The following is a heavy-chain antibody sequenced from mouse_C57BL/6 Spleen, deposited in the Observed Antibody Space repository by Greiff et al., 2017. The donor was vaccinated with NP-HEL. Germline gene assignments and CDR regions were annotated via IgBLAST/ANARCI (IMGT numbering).Heavy chain of an antibody. V-gene: IGHV1-61*01. Sequence: VQLQQSGAELVRPGSSVKLSCKASGYTFTSYWMDWVKQRPGQGLEWIGNIYPYDSETHYNQKFKDKATLTVDKSSSTAYMQLSSLTSEDSAVYYCASCLDSSGYLAYWGQGTLVTVSA. CDR2: IYPYDSET. D-gene: IGHD3-2*02. CDR1: GYTFTSYW. CDR3: ASCLDSSGYLAY. J-gene: IGHJ3*01.